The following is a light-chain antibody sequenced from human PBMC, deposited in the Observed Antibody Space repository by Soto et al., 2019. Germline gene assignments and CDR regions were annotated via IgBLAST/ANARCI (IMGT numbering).Light chain of an antibody. V-gene: IGKV1-5*03. CDR1: QSISSW. Sequence: DIQMTQSPSTLSASVGDRVTITCRASQSISSWLAWYQQKPGKAPKLLIYKASSLESGVPSRFSGSGSGTEFTLTISSLQPDDFATYDCQQYNSWPPWTFGQGTKVEIK. CDR3: QQYNSWPPWT. CDR2: KAS. J-gene: IGKJ1*01.